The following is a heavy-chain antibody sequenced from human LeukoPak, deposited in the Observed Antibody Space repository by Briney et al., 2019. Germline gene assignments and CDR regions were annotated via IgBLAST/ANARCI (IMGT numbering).Heavy chain of an antibody. CDR2: IYPGDSDT. Sequence: GESLKISCKGSGYSFTSYWIGWGRQMPGKGLEWMGIIYPGDSDTRYSPSFQGQVTISADKSISTAYLQWSSLKASDTAMYYCARHRTDSGYDPSGAFDIWGQGTMVTVSS. D-gene: IGHD5-12*01. V-gene: IGHV5-51*01. CDR1: GYSFTSYW. J-gene: IGHJ3*02. CDR3: ARHRTDSGYDPSGAFDI.